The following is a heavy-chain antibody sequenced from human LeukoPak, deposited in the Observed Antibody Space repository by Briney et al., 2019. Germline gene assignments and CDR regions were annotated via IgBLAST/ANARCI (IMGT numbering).Heavy chain of an antibody. J-gene: IGHJ3*02. CDR1: GDSVSSSSVA. CDR3: ARDPGAFDM. CDR2: TYYRSKWYN. V-gene: IGHV6-1*01. Sequence: PSQTLSLTCAISGDSVSSSSVAWNWIRQSPSRGLEWLGRTYYRSKWYNDYAVSVKSRITINPDTSKNQLSLHLNSVTPEDTAVYYCARDPGAFDMWGQGTMVTVSS. D-gene: IGHD3-10*01.